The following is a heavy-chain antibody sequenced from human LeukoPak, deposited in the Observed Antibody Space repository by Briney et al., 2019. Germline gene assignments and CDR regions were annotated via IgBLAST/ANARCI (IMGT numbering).Heavy chain of an antibody. J-gene: IGHJ4*02. CDR3: TRGGYSGSYYRFS. CDR1: VFTLSDSW. CDR2: TSKDGSHT. Sequence: GGSLRLSRAAPVFTLSDSWMHWVRQAPGKGPEWLSRTSKDGSHTVYADSAKGRFTASRDNTKNTVYLEVTNLTPEDTAVYYCTRGGYSGSYYRFSWGQGTPVTVAS. D-gene: IGHD6-25*01. V-gene: IGHV3-74*01.